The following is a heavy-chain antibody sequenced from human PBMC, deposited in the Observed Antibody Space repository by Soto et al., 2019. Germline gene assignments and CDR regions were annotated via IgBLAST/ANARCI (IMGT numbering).Heavy chain of an antibody. Sequence: GGSLRLSCAASGFTFSSYAMHWVRQAPGKGLEWVAVISYDGSNKYYAESVKGRFTISRDNSKNTLYLQMNSLRAEDTALYYFARDGTYYYDSSGYYGSGYWGQGTLVTVSS. J-gene: IGHJ4*02. CDR3: ARDGTYYYDSSGYYGSGY. D-gene: IGHD3-22*01. V-gene: IGHV3-30-3*01. CDR2: ISYDGSNK. CDR1: GFTFSSYA.